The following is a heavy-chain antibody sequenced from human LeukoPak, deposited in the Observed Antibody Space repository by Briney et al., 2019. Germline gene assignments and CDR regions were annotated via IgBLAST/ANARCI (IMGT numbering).Heavy chain of an antibody. CDR1: GYTFTSYD. V-gene: IGHV1-8*01. CDR2: MSPNSGDT. D-gene: IGHD7-27*01. CDR3: ARGPPNWGYDY. J-gene: IGHJ4*02. Sequence: ASVKVSCKASGYTFTSYDFNWVRQATGQRPEWMGWMSPNSGDTGYAQKFQDRVTMTRNTSISTAYMGLSSLRSDDTAVYYCARGPPNWGYDYWGPGTLVTVSS.